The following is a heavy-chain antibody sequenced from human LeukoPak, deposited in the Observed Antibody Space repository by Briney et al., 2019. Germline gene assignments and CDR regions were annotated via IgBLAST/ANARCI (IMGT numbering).Heavy chain of an antibody. Sequence: GGSLRLSCAASGFTFSNYWMSWVRQAPGKGLEWVANIKQDGSEKCYVDSVKGRFTISRDNAKNSLYLQMNSLRAEDTAVYYCARGTNYDYVWGSYRYADIYFDYWGQGPLVTVSS. J-gene: IGHJ4*02. CDR3: ARGTNYDYVWGSYRYADIYFDY. CDR1: GFTFSNYW. V-gene: IGHV3-7*04. CDR2: IKQDGSEK. D-gene: IGHD3-16*02.